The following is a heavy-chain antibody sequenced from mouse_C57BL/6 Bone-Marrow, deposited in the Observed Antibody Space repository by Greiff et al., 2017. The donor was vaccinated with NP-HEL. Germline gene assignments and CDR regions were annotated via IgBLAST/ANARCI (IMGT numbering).Heavy chain of an antibody. CDR2: INPNNGGT. CDR3: ARLVWDDYDRAWFAY. J-gene: IGHJ3*01. CDR1: GYTFTDYY. Sequence: EVQLQQSGPELVKPGASVKISCKASGYTFTDYYMNWVKQSHGKSLEWIGDINPNNGGTSYNQKFKGKATLTVDKSSSTAYMELRSLTSEDSAVYYCARLVWDDYDRAWFAYWGQGTLVTVSA. D-gene: IGHD2-4*01. V-gene: IGHV1-26*01.